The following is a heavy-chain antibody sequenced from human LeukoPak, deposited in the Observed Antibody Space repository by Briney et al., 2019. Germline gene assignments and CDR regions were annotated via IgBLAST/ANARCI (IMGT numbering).Heavy chain of an antibody. V-gene: IGHV1-2*02. D-gene: IGHD6-13*01. Sequence: ASVKVSCKASGYTFTGYYMHWVRQAPGQGLEWMGWINPNSGGTNYAQKFQGRVTMTRDTSISTAYMELSRLRSDDTAVYYCARDGSSSWYPGFNWFDPWGQGTLVTVSS. J-gene: IGHJ5*02. CDR2: INPNSGGT. CDR1: GYTFTGYY. CDR3: ARDGSSSWYPGFNWFDP.